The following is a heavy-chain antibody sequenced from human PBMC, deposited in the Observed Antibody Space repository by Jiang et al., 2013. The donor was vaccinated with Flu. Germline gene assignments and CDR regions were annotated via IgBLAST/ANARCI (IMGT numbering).Heavy chain of an antibody. Sequence: STYYNPSLKSRVTISVDTSKNQFSLKLSSVTAADTAVYYCASMVRGVIGPFDIWGQGTMVTVSS. CDR2: ST. D-gene: IGHD3-10*01. CDR3: ASMVRGVIGPFDI. V-gene: IGHV4-31*02. J-gene: IGHJ3*02.